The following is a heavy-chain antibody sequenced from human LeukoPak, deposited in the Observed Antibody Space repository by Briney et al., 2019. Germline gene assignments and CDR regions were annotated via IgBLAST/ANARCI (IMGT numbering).Heavy chain of an antibody. J-gene: IGHJ6*02. CDR1: GGSISSGDYY. D-gene: IGHD3-3*01. Sequence: SETLCLTCTVSGGSISSGDYYWIWIRQPPGTGLEWIGYIYYSGSTYYNPSLKSRGTISVDTSKNQFLLKLSSVTAADTAVYYCTRSVSTYYDFWSGPPGYYYGMDVWGQGTTVTVSS. V-gene: IGHV4-30-4*01. CDR3: TRSVSTYYDFWSGPPGYYYGMDV. CDR2: IYYSGST.